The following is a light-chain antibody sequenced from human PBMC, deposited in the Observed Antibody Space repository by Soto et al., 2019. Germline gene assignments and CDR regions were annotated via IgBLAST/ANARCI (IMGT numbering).Light chain of an antibody. J-gene: IGKJ5*01. CDR2: AAS. CDR3: QQTFSAPSIT. Sequence: IQLTQSLFSLSASVGDRVTLTCLAGQTISDYLNWYQQKPGTAPKLLIYAASTLQSGVPSRFSGSRSGTDFTLTISSLHPEDVATYYCQQTFSAPSITFGQGTLLEI. CDR1: QTISDY. V-gene: IGKV1-39*01.